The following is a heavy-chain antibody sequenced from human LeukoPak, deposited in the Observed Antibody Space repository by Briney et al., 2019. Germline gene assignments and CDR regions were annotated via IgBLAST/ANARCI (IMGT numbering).Heavy chain of an antibody. D-gene: IGHD3-10*01. J-gene: IGHJ4*02. Sequence: ASVQVSCKASVYSFSSYDINWVRQATGQGPEWIGLMNPSRGNTGNAQRFHGRATMTRDTSTSTPYFELSSPTAESTAGCYFAAHTYYFSSGSFGHWGQGPLVTVSS. V-gene: IGHV1-8*01. CDR3: AAHTYYFSSGSFGH. CDR1: VYSFSSYD. CDR2: MNPSRGNT.